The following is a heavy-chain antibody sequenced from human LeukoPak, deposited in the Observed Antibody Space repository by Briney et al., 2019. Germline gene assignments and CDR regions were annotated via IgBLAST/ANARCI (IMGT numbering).Heavy chain of an antibody. J-gene: IGHJ4*02. CDR2: IYYSGST. V-gene: IGHV4-59*08. CDR1: GGSISSYY. CDR3: ARLNSGYADY. D-gene: IGHD5-12*01. Sequence: PSETLSLTCTVSGGSISSYYWSWIRQPPGKGLEWIGYIYYSGSTNYNPSLKSRVTISVDTSKNQFSLKLSSVTAADTAVYYCARLNSGYADYWGQGTLVTVPS.